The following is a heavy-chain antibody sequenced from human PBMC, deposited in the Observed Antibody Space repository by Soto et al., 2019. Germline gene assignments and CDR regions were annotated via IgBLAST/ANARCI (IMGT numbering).Heavy chain of an antibody. CDR2: ISSSGSTI. V-gene: IGHV3-48*03. CDR3: ARDWITMVRGVIITPGEFDYYGMDV. Sequence: HPGGSLRLSCAASGFTFSSYEMNWVRQAPGKGLEWVSYISSSGSTIYYADSVKGRFTISRDNAKNSLYLQMNSLRAEDTAVYYCARDWITMVRGVIITPGEFDYYGMDVWGQGTTVTVSS. CDR1: GFTFSSYE. J-gene: IGHJ6*02. D-gene: IGHD3-10*01.